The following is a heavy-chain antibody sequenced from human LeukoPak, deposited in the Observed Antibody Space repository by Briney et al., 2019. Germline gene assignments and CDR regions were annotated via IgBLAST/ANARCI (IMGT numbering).Heavy chain of an antibody. D-gene: IGHD6-6*01. Sequence: GGALRLSCTDSGFSFSGHWMHWARPLPGKGVGWVSRISPTGSTTSYADSVKGRFTVSRDNAKNTLYLQVNNLRAEDTAVYYCARGPNSNWSGLDFWGQGTLLTVSS. CDR1: GFSFSGHW. J-gene: IGHJ4*02. CDR2: ISPTGSTT. V-gene: IGHV3-74*01. CDR3: ARGPNSNWSGLDF.